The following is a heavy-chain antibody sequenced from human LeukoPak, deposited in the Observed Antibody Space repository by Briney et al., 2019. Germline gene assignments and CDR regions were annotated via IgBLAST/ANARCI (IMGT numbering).Heavy chain of an antibody. CDR1: GGSISSSSYY. D-gene: IGHD3-22*01. J-gene: IGHJ3*02. V-gene: IGHV4-39*01. CDR3: ARQFTTYYYDSSGSPDAFDI. CDR2: IYYSGST. Sequence: SETLSLTCTVSGGSISSSSYYWGWIRQPPGKGLEWIGSIYYSGSTYYNPSLKSRVSISVDTSKNQFSLKLSSVTAADTAVYYCARQFTTYYYDSSGSPDAFDIWGQGTMVTVSS.